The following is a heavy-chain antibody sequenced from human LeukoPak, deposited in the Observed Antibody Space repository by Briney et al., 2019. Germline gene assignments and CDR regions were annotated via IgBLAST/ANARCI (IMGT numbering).Heavy chain of an antibody. V-gene: IGHV4-30-4*07. CDR1: GGSISSGSYS. Sequence: SQTLSLTCAVSGGSISSGSYSWGWIRQPPGKGLEWIGYFFYTGNTYYNASLKSRVTISVDTSKNQFSLKVSSVTAADTAVYYCTRGAGSTTSNDAFDIWGQGTVVTVSS. CDR3: TRGAGSTTSNDAFDI. J-gene: IGHJ3*02. D-gene: IGHD1-1*01. CDR2: FFYTGNT.